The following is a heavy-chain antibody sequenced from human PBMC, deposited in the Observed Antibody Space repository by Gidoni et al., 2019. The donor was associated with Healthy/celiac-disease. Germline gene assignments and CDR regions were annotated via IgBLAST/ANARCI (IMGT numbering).Heavy chain of an antibody. CDR1: GGSFSGYY. Sequence: QVQLQQWGAGLLKPSETLSLTCAVYGGSFSGYYWSWIRQPPGKGLEWIGEINHSGSTNYNPSLKSRVTISVDTSKNQFSLKLSSVTAADTAVYYCARVPTYYYGSGSYSHFDYWGQGTLVTVSS. J-gene: IGHJ4*02. V-gene: IGHV4-34*01. D-gene: IGHD3-10*01. CDR2: INHSGST. CDR3: ARVPTYYYGSGSYSHFDY.